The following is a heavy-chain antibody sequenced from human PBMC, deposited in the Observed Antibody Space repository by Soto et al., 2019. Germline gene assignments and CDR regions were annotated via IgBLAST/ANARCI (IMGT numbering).Heavy chain of an antibody. CDR1: GFTFADYA. CDR3: VKDKYSGVTTEDYFDY. Sequence: EVQLVESGGGLVQPGRSLRLSCAASGFTFADYAMHWVRQAPAKGLEWVSGISWNSGSIGYADSVKGRFTISRDNAKNALYLQMSSLRAEDTALYYCVKDKYSGVTTEDYFDYWGQGTLVTVSS. V-gene: IGHV3-9*01. D-gene: IGHD4-17*01. J-gene: IGHJ4*02. CDR2: ISWNSGSI.